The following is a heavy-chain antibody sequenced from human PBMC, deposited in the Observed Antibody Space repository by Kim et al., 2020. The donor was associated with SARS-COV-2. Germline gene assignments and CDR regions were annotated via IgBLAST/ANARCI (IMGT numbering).Heavy chain of an antibody. CDR1: GFTFSSYG. D-gene: IGHD3-10*01. J-gene: IGHJ4*02. Sequence: GGSLRLSCAASGFTFSSYGMHWVRQAPGKGLEWVAVISYDGSNKYYADSVKGRFTISRDNSKNTLYLQMNSLRAEDTAVYYCARDPGAYYGSGSYYHYWGQGTLVTVSS. CDR3: ARDPGAYYGSGSYYHY. V-gene: IGHV3-33*05. CDR2: ISYDGSNK.